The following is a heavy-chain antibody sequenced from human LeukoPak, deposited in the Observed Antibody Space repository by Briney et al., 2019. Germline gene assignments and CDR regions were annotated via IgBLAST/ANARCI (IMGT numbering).Heavy chain of an antibody. CDR3: AKSGSGSLDY. CDR2: ISYDGSNK. CDR1: GFTFSSYG. D-gene: IGHD1-26*01. Sequence: GGSLRLSCVASGFTFSSYGMHWVRQAPGKGLEWVAVISYDGSNKYYADSVKGRFTISRDNSKNTLYLQMNSLRAEDTAVYYCAKSGSGSLDYWGQGTLVTVSS. V-gene: IGHV3-30*18. J-gene: IGHJ4*02.